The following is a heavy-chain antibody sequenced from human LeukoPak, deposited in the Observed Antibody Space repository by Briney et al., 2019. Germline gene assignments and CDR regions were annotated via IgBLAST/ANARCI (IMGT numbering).Heavy chain of an antibody. Sequence: SVKVSCKASGGTFSSYAISWVRQAPGQGLEWMGRIIPIFGIANYAQKFQGRVTITADKSTSTAYMELSSLRSEDTAVYYCARETSGYDWSGYSKFDYWGQGTLVTVSS. J-gene: IGHJ4*02. D-gene: IGHD3-3*01. CDR3: ARETSGYDWSGYSKFDY. V-gene: IGHV1-69*04. CDR2: IIPIFGIA. CDR1: GGTFSSYA.